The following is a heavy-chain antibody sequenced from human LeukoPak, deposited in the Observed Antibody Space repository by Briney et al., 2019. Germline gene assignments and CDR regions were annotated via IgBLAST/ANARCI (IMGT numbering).Heavy chain of an antibody. CDR2: INHSGST. V-gene: IGHV4-39*06. CDR1: GGSISSSSYY. Sequence: SETLSLTCTVSGGSISSSSYYWGWLRQPPGKGLEWIGEINHSGSTNYNPSLKSRVTISVDTSKNQFPLKLSSVTAADAAVYYRARQSSNGGFGEYKTYYFDYWGQGTLVTVSS. CDR3: ARQSSNGGFGEYKTYYFDY. D-gene: IGHD3-10*01. J-gene: IGHJ4*02.